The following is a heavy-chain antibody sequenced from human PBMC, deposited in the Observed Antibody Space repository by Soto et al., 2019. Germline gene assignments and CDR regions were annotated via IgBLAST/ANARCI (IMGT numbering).Heavy chain of an antibody. CDR3: ARDDVLCDGGRCYGVPLAV. CDR1: GFTVSSKY. Sequence: EVHLVESGGGLVQPGGSLRLSCAASGFTVSSKYMSWVRQAPGKGLEWVSLIQSGGPTYYADSVKGRFTISRDTSENTLHLPMDSLRAEDTAVYYCARDDVLCDGGRCYGVPLAVWGKGTTVTVSS. V-gene: IGHV3-66*01. D-gene: IGHD2-15*01. CDR2: IQSGGPT. J-gene: IGHJ6*04.